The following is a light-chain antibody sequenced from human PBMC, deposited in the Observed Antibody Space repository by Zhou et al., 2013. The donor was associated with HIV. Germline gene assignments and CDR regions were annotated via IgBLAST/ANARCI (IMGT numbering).Light chain of an antibody. CDR2: RAS. CDR3: QQLNSYLTWT. V-gene: IGKV1-5*03. CDR1: QSISHW. Sequence: DIQMTQSPSTLSASVGDRVTITCRASQSISHWLAWYQQKPGKAPKLLIYRASNLDRGVPSRFSGSGSGTEFTLTISSLQPEDFATYYCQQLNSYLTWTFGQGTKVEIK. J-gene: IGKJ1*01.